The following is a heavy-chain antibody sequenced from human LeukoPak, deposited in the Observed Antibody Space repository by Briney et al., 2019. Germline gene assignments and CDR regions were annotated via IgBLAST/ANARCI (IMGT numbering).Heavy chain of an antibody. CDR3: ARAGGGSASFFAY. CDR2: ISSSSSYT. Sequence: GGSLRLSCATSGFTFSDYYMSWIRQAPGKGLEWVSYISSSSSYTKYADSVKGRFTISRDNAKNSLFLQMNSLRAEDTAVYYCARAGGGSASFFAYWGLGTLVTVSS. J-gene: IGHJ4*02. CDR1: GFTFSDYY. V-gene: IGHV3-11*05. D-gene: IGHD1-26*01.